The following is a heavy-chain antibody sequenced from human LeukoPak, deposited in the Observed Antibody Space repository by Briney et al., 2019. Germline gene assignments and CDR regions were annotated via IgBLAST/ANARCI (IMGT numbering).Heavy chain of an antibody. V-gene: IGHV3-23*01. CDR3: ARGSTYYDSSGQVPFDY. Sequence: PGGSLRLSCAASGFTFTSYSMNWVRQAPGKGLEWVSTISGGGGSTYYADSVKGRFTISRDNSKNSLYLQMNSLRAEDTAVYYCARGSTYYDSSGQVPFDYWGQGTLVTVSS. CDR1: GFTFTSYS. J-gene: IGHJ4*02. D-gene: IGHD3-22*01. CDR2: ISGGGGST.